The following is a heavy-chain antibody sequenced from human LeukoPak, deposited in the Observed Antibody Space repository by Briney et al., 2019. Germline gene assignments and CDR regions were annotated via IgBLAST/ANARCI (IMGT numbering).Heavy chain of an antibody. V-gene: IGHV4-39*07. Sequence: SETLSLTCTVSSGSISTSNYYWGWVRQPPGKALEWIGNIFYSGSTYYSPSLRSRVTISLDTSRNQFSLKLNSVTAADTAVYYCARSSVPYYYYNYSMDVWGNGTTVTVSS. CDR3: ARSSVPYYYYNYSMDV. CDR2: IFYSGST. D-gene: IGHD3-22*01. CDR1: SGSISTSNYY. J-gene: IGHJ6*03.